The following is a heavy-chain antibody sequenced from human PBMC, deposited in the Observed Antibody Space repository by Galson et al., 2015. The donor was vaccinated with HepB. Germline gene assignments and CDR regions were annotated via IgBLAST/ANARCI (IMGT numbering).Heavy chain of an antibody. D-gene: IGHD1-1*01. CDR1: GYTFTHYY. J-gene: IGHJ3*02. Sequence: SVKVSCKASGYTFTHYYIHWVRQAPGQGLEWMGWVNPRGGVTDCAQKFQDRVTLTGDTSITTAYMEMSDMKSDDTAVYYCARSSLYNWNGYDAFDIWGQGTLVTVSS. V-gene: IGHV1-2*02. CDR3: ARSSLYNWNGYDAFDI. CDR2: VNPRGGVT.